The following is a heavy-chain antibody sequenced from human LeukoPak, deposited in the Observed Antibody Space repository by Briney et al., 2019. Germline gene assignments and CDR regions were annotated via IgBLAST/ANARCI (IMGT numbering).Heavy chain of an antibody. Sequence: PGGSLRLSCAASGFTFSSYSMNWVRQAPGKGLEWVSSISSSSSYIYYADSVKGRFTISRDNAKNSLYLQMNSLRAEDTAVYYCARGLRNLCSGGSCYSSLGYWGQGTLVTVSS. CDR2: ISSSSSYI. V-gene: IGHV3-21*01. CDR1: GFTFSSYS. CDR3: ARGLRNLCSGGSCYSSLGY. D-gene: IGHD2-15*01. J-gene: IGHJ4*02.